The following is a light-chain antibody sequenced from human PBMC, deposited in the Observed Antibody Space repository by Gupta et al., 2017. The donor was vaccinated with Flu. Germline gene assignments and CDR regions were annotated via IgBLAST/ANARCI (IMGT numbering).Light chain of an antibody. V-gene: IGKV1-6*02. CDR1: RAIGND. J-gene: IGKJ1*01. CDR2: AGA. CDR3: QQDYDYPWT. Sequence: AIQLTQSTSSLSASVWDRVTITCRASRAIGNDVGWYQQKPGKAPKLLIYAGAPSEGGAPSRFSGSGVGTDFTLTISSLQPEDFATDYCQQDYDYPWTFGPGTKVEI.